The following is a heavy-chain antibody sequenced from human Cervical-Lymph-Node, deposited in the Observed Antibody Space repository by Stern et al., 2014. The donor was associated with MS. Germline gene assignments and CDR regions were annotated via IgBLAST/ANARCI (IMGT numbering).Heavy chain of an antibody. D-gene: IGHD1-26*01. CDR1: GASISSSRDY. J-gene: IGHJ4*02. Sequence: QLQLQESGPGLVKPSETLFLTCTVSGASISSSRDYWGWIRQPPGKGLEWIGSFRDSGSTYYNPPLKSRVTISVDTSTNQVSRKLTFLTAADTAVYFCARHYDRLLRSSFDSWGQGILVTVSS. V-gene: IGHV4-39*01. CDR3: ARHYDRLLRSSFDS. CDR2: FRDSGST.